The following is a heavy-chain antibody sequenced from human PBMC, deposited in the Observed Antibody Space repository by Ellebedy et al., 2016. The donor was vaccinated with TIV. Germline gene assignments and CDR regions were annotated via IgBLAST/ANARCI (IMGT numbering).Heavy chain of an antibody. D-gene: IGHD2-15*01. CDR3: ARGWSTPDS. CDR2: IRSTGSDK. CDR1: GFTFSNYN. V-gene: IGHV3-48*01. Sequence: GESLKISCVASGFTFSNYNMNWVRQSPGKGLEWVSYIRSTGSDKYYAESVKGRFTISRDNAQNTLFLQMNSLRVEDTTVYYCARGWSTPDSWGQGTLVIVSS. J-gene: IGHJ4*02.